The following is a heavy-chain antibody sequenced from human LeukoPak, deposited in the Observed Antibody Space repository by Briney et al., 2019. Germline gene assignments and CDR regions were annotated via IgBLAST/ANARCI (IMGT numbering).Heavy chain of an antibody. V-gene: IGHV1-2*02. J-gene: IGHJ2*01. Sequence: ASVKVSCKASGYTFTSYAMHWVRQAPGQGLEWMGWITPSGGTNYPQKFQGRVAITRDTSITTAYMDLSRLTSDDTAVYYCARDDGQGIAAAGNGYFDLWGRGTLVTVSS. CDR1: GYTFTSYA. CDR2: ITPSGGT. CDR3: ARDDGQGIAAAGNGYFDL. D-gene: IGHD6-13*01.